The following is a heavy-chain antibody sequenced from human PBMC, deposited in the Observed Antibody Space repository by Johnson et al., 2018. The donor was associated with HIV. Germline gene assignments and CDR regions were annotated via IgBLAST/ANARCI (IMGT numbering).Heavy chain of an antibody. CDR3: ARDCSGGSCYLDAFDI. Sequence: VQLVESGGGLVKPGGSLRLSCAASGFTFSSYAMSWVRQAPGKGLEWVSAVSGSADSTYYADSVKGRFTISRDNSKNTLYLQMNSLRAEDKAVYYCARDCSGGSCYLDAFDIWGQGTMVTVSS. CDR2: VSGSADST. V-gene: IGHV3-23*04. J-gene: IGHJ3*02. D-gene: IGHD2-15*01. CDR1: GFTFSSYA.